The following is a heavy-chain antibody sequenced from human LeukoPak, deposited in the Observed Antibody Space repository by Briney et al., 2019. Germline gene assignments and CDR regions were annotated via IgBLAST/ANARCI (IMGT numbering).Heavy chain of an antibody. J-gene: IGHJ3*02. V-gene: IGHV3-7*03. D-gene: IGHD4-23*01. Sequence: GGSLRLSCAASGFTFSSYWMNWVRQAPGKGLEWVANIKQDGSEKYYVDSVKGRFTISRDNTKNSLYLQMNSLRAEDMALYYCAKDFGYGGNPGDAFDIWGQGTMVTVSS. CDR1: GFTFSSYW. CDR3: AKDFGYGGNPGDAFDI. CDR2: IKQDGSEK.